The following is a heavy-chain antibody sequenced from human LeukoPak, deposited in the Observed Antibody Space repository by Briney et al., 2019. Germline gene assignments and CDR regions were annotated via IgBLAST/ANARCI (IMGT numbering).Heavy chain of an antibody. CDR2: IKQDGSEK. CDR1: GFTFSSYW. V-gene: IGHV3-7*01. Sequence: GGSLRLSCAASGFTFSSYWMSWVRQAPGKGLEWVANIKQDGSEKYYVDSVKGRFTISRDNAKNSLYLQMNSLRAEDTAVYYCAKDLRDMYYYGSGSYSPLSYWGQGTLVTVSS. D-gene: IGHD3-10*01. J-gene: IGHJ4*02. CDR3: AKDLRDMYYYGSGSYSPLSY.